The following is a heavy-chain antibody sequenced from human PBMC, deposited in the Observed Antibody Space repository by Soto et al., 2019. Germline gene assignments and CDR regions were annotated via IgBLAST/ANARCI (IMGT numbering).Heavy chain of an antibody. CDR2: IYSSGTT. CDR3: ARFHPIVGTSSPNAFDI. V-gene: IGHV4-4*07. Sequence: QVQLQEPGPGLVKPSETLSLTCTVSGGSISNYYWNWIRQTAGKGLEWIGRIYSSGTTIYNPTLESRVTMSLDTSKNQCSLKLISVTAADTAVYFCARFHPIVGTSSPNAFDIWGQGTMVTVSS. D-gene: IGHD1-26*01. CDR1: GGSISNYY. J-gene: IGHJ3*02.